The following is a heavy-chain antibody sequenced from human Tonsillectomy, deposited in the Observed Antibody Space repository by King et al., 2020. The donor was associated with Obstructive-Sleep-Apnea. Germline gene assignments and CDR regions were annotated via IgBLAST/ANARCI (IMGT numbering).Heavy chain of an antibody. V-gene: IGHV3-23*04. D-gene: IGHD3-10*01. CDR1: GFSFSSYA. CDR2: ISGSGGST. J-gene: IGHJ4*02. Sequence: VQLVESGGGLVQPGGSLRLSCAASGFSFSSYAMSWVRQAPGKGLEWVSTISGSGGSTYYADSVKGRFTISRDTSKNTLYLQMNSLRAEDTAVFYCAKDGLGEWGVYYYGSGSYLDYWGQGTLVTVSS. CDR3: AKDGLGEWGVYYYGSGSYLDY.